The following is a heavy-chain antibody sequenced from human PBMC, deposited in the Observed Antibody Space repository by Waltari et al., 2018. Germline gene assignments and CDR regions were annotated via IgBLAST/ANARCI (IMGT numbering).Heavy chain of an antibody. V-gene: IGHV3-74*01. D-gene: IGHD3-22*01. CDR2: IKNDGSTT. Sequence: EVQLVESGGGSDQPGGSLRLSCAAFVFTFSNYIMHWVRQSSGEGLVWISRIKNDGSTTRYADSVGGRFTISRDNAKNTLYLDMNHLRVEDTAIYYCARDYNYKIDYWGQGILVTVSS. CDR3: ARDYNYKIDY. J-gene: IGHJ4*02. CDR1: VFTFSNYI.